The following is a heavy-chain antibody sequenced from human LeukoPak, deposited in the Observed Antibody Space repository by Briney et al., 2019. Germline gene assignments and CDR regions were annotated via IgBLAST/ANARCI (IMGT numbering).Heavy chain of an antibody. J-gene: IGHJ4*02. CDR3: ASNVAGKGDY. D-gene: IGHD2-15*01. V-gene: IGHV3-11*06. CDR2: TSSSSSYT. CDR1: GFTFSDYY. Sequence: GGSLRLSCAASGFTFSDYYMSWIRQAPGKGLERVSYTSSSSSYTNYADSVKGRFTISRDNAKNSLYLQMNSLRAEDTAVYYCASNVAGKGDYWGQGTLVTVSS.